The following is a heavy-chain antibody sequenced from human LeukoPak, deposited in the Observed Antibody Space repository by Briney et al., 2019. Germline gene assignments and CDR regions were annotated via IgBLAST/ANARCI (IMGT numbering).Heavy chain of an antibody. Sequence: ASLRLSCAASGFTFSSYAMSWVRQAPGKGLEWVSAISGSGGSTYYADSVKGRFTISRDNSKNTLYLQMNSLRAEDTAVYYCAKDFVVVPAAIRASYYYYYGMDVWGQGTTVTVSS. D-gene: IGHD2-2*02. CDR3: AKDFVVVPAAIRASYYYYYGMDV. CDR1: GFTFSSYA. CDR2: ISGSGGST. V-gene: IGHV3-23*01. J-gene: IGHJ6*02.